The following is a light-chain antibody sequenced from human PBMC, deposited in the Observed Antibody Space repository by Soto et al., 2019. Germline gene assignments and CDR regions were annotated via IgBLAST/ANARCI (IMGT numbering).Light chain of an antibody. CDR1: SSDVGGYNY. CDR2: DVS. V-gene: IGLV2-14*03. J-gene: IGLJ2*01. CDR3: SSYTSSSTLWV. Sequence: QSALTQPASVSGSPGQSITISCTGTSSDVGGYNYVSWYQQHPGKAPKLMTFDVSNRPSGVSNRFSGSKSGNTASLTISGLQAEDEADYYCSSYTSSSTLWVFGGGTQLTVL.